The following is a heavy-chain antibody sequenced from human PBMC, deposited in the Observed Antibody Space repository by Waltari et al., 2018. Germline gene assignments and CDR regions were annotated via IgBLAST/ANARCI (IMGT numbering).Heavy chain of an antibody. CDR1: GFTFSSYS. CDR3: ARDSSGWSGDY. Sequence: EVQLVESGGGLVQPGGSLRLSCAASGFTFSSYSMNWVRQAPGKGLEWVSYISSSSSTIYYADSVKGRFTISRDNAKNSLYLQMNSLRAEDTAVYYCARDSSGWSGDYWGQGTLVTVSS. D-gene: IGHD6-19*01. J-gene: IGHJ4*02. CDR2: ISSSSSTI. V-gene: IGHV3-48*01.